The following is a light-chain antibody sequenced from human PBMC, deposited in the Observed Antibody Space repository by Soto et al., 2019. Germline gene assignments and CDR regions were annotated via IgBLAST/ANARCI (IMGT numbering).Light chain of an antibody. V-gene: IGKV3-11*01. Sequence: EVVLTQSPATLSLSPGESATLSCRASQSVRSYLAWYQQKPGQAPRLLIYGASNRATGIPARFSGSGSGTDLTLTISSLEPEDFAVYHCQQRRNWLLSFGGGTKVDIK. CDR3: QQRRNWLLS. CDR1: QSVRSY. CDR2: GAS. J-gene: IGKJ4*01.